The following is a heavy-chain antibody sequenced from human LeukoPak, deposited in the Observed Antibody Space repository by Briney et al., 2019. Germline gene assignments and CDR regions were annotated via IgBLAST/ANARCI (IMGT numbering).Heavy chain of an antibody. CDR3: GRGYGDYGLSWFDP. J-gene: IGHJ5*02. CDR1: GGSIISGDYC. V-gene: IGHV4-39*01. CDR2: IYYSGTT. Sequence: PSETLSLTCTVSGGSIISGDYCWGWIRQPPGKGLEWIGTIYYSGTTYYNPSLNSRVTMSVDTSKNQFSLKLSSVTAADTAVYYCGRGYGDYGLSWFDPWGQGTLVTVSS. D-gene: IGHD4-17*01.